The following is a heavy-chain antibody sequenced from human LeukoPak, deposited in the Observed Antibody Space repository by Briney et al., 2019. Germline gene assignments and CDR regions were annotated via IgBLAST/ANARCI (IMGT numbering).Heavy chain of an antibody. CDR3: AKDRAPYYYDSSGYTDY. V-gene: IGHV3-21*01. CDR2: ISSSSLYI. D-gene: IGHD3-22*01. J-gene: IGHJ4*02. CDR1: GFTLSTYS. Sequence: GGSLRLSCAASGFTLSTYSLNWVRQAPVKGLEWVSSISSSSLYIYYADSVKGRFTISRDNAKNSLILQMNSLRAEDTAVYYCAKDRAPYYYDSSGYTDYWGQGTLVTVSS.